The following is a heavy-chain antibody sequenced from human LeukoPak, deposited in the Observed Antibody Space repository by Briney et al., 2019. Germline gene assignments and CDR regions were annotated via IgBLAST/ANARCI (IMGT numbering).Heavy chain of an antibody. J-gene: IGHJ4*02. CDR3: ARDQTLFRGSSSWPYY. CDR1: GFTFSSYS. V-gene: IGHV3-48*02. D-gene: IGHD6-13*01. Sequence: AGGSLRLSCAASGFTFSSYSMNWVRQAPGKGLEWVSYISSSSSTIYYADSVKGRFTISRDNAKNSLYLQMNSLRDEDTAVYYCARDQTLFRGSSSWPYYWGQGTLVTVSS. CDR2: ISSSSSTI.